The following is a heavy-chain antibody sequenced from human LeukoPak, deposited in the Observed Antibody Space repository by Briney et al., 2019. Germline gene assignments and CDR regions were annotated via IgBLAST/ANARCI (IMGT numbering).Heavy chain of an antibody. J-gene: IGHJ4*02. D-gene: IGHD2-2*01. CDR1: GFTFSSYG. Sequence: PGGSLRLSCAVSGFTFSSYGMHCVRQAPGKGLEGVAFIRYDGSNKYYADSVKGRFTISRHNSKNTLYLQMNSLRAEDTAVYYCAKTGCSSTSCYGYFDYWGQGTLVTVSS. CDR2: IRYDGSNK. V-gene: IGHV3-30*02. CDR3: AKTGCSSTSCYGYFDY.